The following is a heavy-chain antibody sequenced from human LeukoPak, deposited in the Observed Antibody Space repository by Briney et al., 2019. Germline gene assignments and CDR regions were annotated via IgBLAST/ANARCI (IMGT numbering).Heavy chain of an antibody. V-gene: IGHV3-23*01. J-gene: IGHJ4*02. Sequence: GGSLRLSCAASGFTFSSYAMSWVRQAPGKGLEWVSAISGSGGSTYYADSVKGRFTISRDNSKNTLYLQMDSLRAEDTAVYYCAKGFAYQLPHSTFDYWGQGTLVTVSS. CDR3: AKGFAYQLPHSTFDY. CDR2: ISGSGGST. CDR1: GFTFSSYA. D-gene: IGHD2-2*01.